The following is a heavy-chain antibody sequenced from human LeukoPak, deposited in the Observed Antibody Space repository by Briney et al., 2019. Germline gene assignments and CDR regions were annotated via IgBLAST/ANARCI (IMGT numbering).Heavy chain of an antibody. D-gene: IGHD3-10*01. V-gene: IGHV4-34*01. CDR2: INHSGST. J-gene: IGHJ6*03. CDR1: GGSFSGYY. Sequence: SVTLSLTCAVYGGSFSGYYWSWIRQPPGKGLECIGEINHSGSTNYNPSLKSRVTISVDTSKNQFSLKLSSVTAADTAVYYCARVRRSDYLYYYYYMDVWGKGTTVTVSS. CDR3: ARVRRSDYLYYYYYMDV.